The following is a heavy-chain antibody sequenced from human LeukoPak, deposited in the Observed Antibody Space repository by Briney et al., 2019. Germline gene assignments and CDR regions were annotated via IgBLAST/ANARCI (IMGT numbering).Heavy chain of an antibody. D-gene: IGHD6-13*01. J-gene: IGHJ6*03. Sequence: ASVKVSCKASGYTFTGYYMHRVRQAPGQGLEWMGWINPNSGGTNYAQKFQGRVTMTRDTSISTAYMELSRLRSDDTAVYYCARDASSPSPYYYMDVWGKGTTVTVSS. CDR2: INPNSGGT. CDR3: ARDASSPSPYYYMDV. CDR1: GYTFTGYY. V-gene: IGHV1-2*02.